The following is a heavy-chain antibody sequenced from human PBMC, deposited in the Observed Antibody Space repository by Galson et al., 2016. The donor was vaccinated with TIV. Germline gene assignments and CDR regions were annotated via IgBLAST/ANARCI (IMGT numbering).Heavy chain of an antibody. J-gene: IGHJ4*02. CDR1: GFTLPNYG. D-gene: IGHD4-17*01. CDR2: ISYDGSNE. CDR3: AKVGARGYGDYPYYLAY. Sequence: SLRLSCATSGFTLPNYGMTWVRQAPGKGLEWVAVISYDGSNEKYADSVKGRFAISRDNSKNTLYLQMNSLRAEDTAVYYCAKVGARGYGDYPYYLAYWGQGTLVTVSS. V-gene: IGHV3-30*19.